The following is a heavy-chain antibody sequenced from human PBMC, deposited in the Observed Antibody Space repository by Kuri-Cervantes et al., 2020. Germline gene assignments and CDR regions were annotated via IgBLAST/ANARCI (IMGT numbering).Heavy chain of an antibody. CDR2: ISSSSSYI. Sequence: ETLSLTCAASGFTFSSYSMNWVRQAPGKGLEWVSSISSSSSYIYYADSVKGRFTIPRDNAKNSLYLQMNSLRAEDTAVYYCARVGYDSLYYYYYMDVWGKGTTVTVSS. J-gene: IGHJ6*03. CDR1: GFTFSSYS. CDR3: ARVGYDSLYYYYYMDV. D-gene: IGHD5-12*01. V-gene: IGHV3-21*01.